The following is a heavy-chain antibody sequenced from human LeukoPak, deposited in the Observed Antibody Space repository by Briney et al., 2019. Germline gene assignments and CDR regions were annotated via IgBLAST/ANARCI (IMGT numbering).Heavy chain of an antibody. CDR3: AREGPLVGATYYFDY. J-gene: IGHJ4*02. CDR2: IIPILGIA. D-gene: IGHD1-26*01. V-gene: IGHV1-69*04. CDR1: GATFSSYT. Sequence: ASVTVSCKASGATFSSYTISWVRQAPGQGLEWMGRIIPILGIANYAQKFQGRVTITADKSTSTAYMELSSLRSEDTAVYYCAREGPLVGATYYFDYWGQGTLVTVSS.